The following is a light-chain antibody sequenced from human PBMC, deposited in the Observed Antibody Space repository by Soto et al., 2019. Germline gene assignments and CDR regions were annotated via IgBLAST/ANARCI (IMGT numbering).Light chain of an antibody. CDR1: QSISSW. Sequence: DIQMTQSPSTLSASVGDRVTITCRASQSISSWLAWYQQKPGKAPKLLIYKASSLESGVPSRFSGSGSGTDFNLTNSRLQPHDFATYYCQHYYTDSRTFGQGTKVEIK. V-gene: IGKV1-5*03. CDR3: QHYYTDSRT. CDR2: KAS. J-gene: IGKJ1*01.